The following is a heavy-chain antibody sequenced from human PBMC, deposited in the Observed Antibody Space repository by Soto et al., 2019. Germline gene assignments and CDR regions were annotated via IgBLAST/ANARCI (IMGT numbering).Heavy chain of an antibody. J-gene: IGHJ1*01. V-gene: IGHV3-21*01. Sequence: PGGSLRLSCAASGFTFSSYSMNWVRQAPGKGLEWVSSISSSSSYIYYADSVKGRFTISRDNAKNSLYLQMNSLRAEDTAVYYCARDFETDYGDYVKYFQHWGQGTLVTVSS. CDR2: ISSSSSYI. CDR1: GFTFSSYS. D-gene: IGHD4-17*01. CDR3: ARDFETDYGDYVKYFQH.